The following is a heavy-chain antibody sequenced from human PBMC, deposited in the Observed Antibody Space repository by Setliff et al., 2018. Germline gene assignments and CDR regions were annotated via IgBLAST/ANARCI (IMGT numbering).Heavy chain of an antibody. CDR2: IIPIFGTA. D-gene: IGHD3-3*01. V-gene: IGHV1-69*06. CDR3: ARGRHPPWSGYPYYYMDV. Sequence: SVKVSCKASGGTFSSYAISWVRQAPGQGLEWMGRIIPIFGTANYAQKFQGRVTITADKSTSTAYMELSSLRSEDTAVYYCARGRHPPWSGYPYYYMDVWGKGTAVTVSS. CDR1: GGTFSSYA. J-gene: IGHJ6*03.